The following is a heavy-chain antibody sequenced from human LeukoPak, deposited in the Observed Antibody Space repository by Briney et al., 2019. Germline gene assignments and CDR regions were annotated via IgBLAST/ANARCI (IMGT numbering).Heavy chain of an antibody. Sequence: GGSLRLSCEASGFTFSSYSMNWVRQAPGKGLEWVSSINSNSSYIYYADKVKGRFTISRDNANNSLYLQMNSLRAEDTAVYYCARGTSLSGPKWFDPWGQGTLVTVSS. D-gene: IGHD3-3*01. CDR1: GFTFSSYS. CDR3: ARGTSLSGPKWFDP. V-gene: IGHV3-21*01. J-gene: IGHJ5*02. CDR2: INSNSSYI.